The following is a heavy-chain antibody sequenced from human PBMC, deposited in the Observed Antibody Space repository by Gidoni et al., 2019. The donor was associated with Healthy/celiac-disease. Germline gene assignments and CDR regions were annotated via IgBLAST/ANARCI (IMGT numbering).Heavy chain of an antibody. V-gene: IGHV4-31*03. CDR1: GGSISSGGYY. D-gene: IGHD3-3*01. J-gene: IGHJ4*02. CDR3: ARGAYDFWTNFDY. CDR2: IYYSGST. Sequence: QVQLQESGPGLVKPSQTLSLTCTFSGGSISSGGYYWSWIRQHPGKGLEWIGYIYYSGSTYYNPSLKSRVTISVDTSKNQFSLKLSSVTAADTAVYYCARGAYDFWTNFDYWGQGTLVTVSS.